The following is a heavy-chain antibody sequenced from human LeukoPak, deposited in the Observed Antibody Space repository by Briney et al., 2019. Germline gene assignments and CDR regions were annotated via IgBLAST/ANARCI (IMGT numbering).Heavy chain of an antibody. CDR2: IHYSGST. D-gene: IGHD2-15*01. V-gene: IGHV4-59*01. CDR3: ARAFGCYPGICGFDI. Sequence: SETLSLTCTVSGDSISSYYWSWIRQPPGKGLEWIGYIHYSGSTNYNPSLKSRVTISGDTSQNQFSLKLNSVTAADTAMYYCARAFGCYPGICGFDIWGQGTMVTVSS. J-gene: IGHJ3*02. CDR1: GDSISSYY.